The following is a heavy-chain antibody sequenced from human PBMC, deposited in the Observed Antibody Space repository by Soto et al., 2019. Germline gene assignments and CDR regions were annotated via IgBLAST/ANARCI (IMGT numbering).Heavy chain of an antibody. V-gene: IGHV3-23*01. D-gene: IGHD2-2*02. CDR3: AKVSPSYTTSPFYFDS. Sequence: PGGSLRLSCAAFGFDFNKYAMTWVRQAPGKGLQWVSSITSNGDSTYYADSVKGRFTTSRDNSKNTLYLQMNSLRADDTAVFYCAKVSPSYTTSPFYFDSWGQGTLVTVSS. J-gene: IGHJ4*02. CDR2: ITSNGDST. CDR1: GFDFNKYA.